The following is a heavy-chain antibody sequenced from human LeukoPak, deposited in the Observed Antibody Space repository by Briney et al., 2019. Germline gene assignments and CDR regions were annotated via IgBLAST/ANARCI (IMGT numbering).Heavy chain of an antibody. Sequence: GGSLRLSCAVSGFTFSGYGMHWVRQAPGKGLEWVTGIAYDGSRKHYADSVKGRFTISRDNSRNTMDRQMSSLRVEDTAVYHCTRYDSSRFDPWGQGTLVIVSS. CDR2: IAYDGSRK. CDR3: TRYDSSRFDP. V-gene: IGHV3-30*03. D-gene: IGHD3-3*01. CDR1: GFTFSGYG. J-gene: IGHJ5*02.